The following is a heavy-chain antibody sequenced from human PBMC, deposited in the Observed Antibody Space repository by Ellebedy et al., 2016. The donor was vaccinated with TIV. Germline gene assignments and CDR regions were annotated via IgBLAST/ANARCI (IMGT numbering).Heavy chain of an antibody. CDR2: ILGRDDTT. CDR1: GFTFTTFD. D-gene: IGHD2-21*02. CDR3: AKGDWLDF. V-gene: IGHV3-23*01. J-gene: IGHJ4*02. Sequence: PGGSLRLSCAASGFTFTTFDMSWVRQAPGKGLEWVSVILGRDDTTYYADSVKGLFTISKDKSKNTLYMQMDSLRVEDTAVYYCAKGDWLDFWGQGTLVTVSS.